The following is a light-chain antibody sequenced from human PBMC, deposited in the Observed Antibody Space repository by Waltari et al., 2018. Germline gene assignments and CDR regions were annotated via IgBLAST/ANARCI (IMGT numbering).Light chain of an antibody. J-gene: IGKJ2*01. Sequence: EIVLTQSPGTLSLSPGERATLSCRASQSVSSSYLAWYQQKPGQAPRLLIYAASSRATGIPDRFSGSGSGTDFTLTISRLEPEDFAVYYCQQYGSSPYNFGQGTKLEIK. CDR3: QQYGSSPYN. V-gene: IGKV3-20*01. CDR1: QSVSSSY. CDR2: AAS.